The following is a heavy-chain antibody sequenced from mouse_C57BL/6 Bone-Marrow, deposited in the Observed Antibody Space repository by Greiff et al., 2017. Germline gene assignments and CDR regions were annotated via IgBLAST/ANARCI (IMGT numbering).Heavy chain of an antibody. Sequence: QVQLQQPGAELVKPGASVKMSCKASGYTFTSYWITWVKQRPGQGLEWIGDLYPGSGSTNYNEKFKSKATLTVDTSSSTAYMQLSSLTSEDSAVYYCASPLSTMVTTRGFAYWGQGTLVTVSA. CDR1: GYTFTSYW. V-gene: IGHV1-55*01. J-gene: IGHJ3*01. CDR2: LYPGSGST. D-gene: IGHD2-2*01. CDR3: ASPLSTMVTTRGFAY.